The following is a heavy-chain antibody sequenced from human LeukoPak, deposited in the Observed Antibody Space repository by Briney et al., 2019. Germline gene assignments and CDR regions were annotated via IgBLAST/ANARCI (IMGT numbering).Heavy chain of an antibody. CDR2: VHSDGSTT. CDR3: TRDANHYGGMDV. CDR1: GITVSKYW. J-gene: IGHJ6*02. Sequence: GGSLRLSCAVSGITVSKYWMHWVRQVPGKGLVWVSRVHSDGSTTDYADSVKGRCTITRDSAKNTLYLEMNSLRVEDTAVYYCTRDANHYGGMDVWGQGTTVTVSS. V-gene: IGHV3-74*01.